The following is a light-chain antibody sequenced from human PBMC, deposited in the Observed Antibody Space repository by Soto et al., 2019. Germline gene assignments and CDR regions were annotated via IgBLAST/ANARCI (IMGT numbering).Light chain of an antibody. CDR2: DAS. J-gene: IGKJ3*01. Sequence: EIVLTQSPATLSLSPGKRATLSCRASQSVTSNLAWYQQKPGQPPRLLIYDASNRATCIPARCSGRGSGTDCPLTIRRKDPEVVAFYYYQKGNYWPTFGPGTKVDIK. CDR1: QSVTSN. CDR3: QKGNYWPT. V-gene: IGKV3-11*01.